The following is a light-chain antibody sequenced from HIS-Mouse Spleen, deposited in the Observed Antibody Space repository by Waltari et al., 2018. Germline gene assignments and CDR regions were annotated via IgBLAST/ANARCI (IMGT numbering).Light chain of an antibody. CDR1: STDAASYNL. CDR3: CSYAGSSTWV. V-gene: IGLV2-23*01. CDR2: EGS. Sequence: QSALTQPASVSGSPGPSITISCTGTSTDAASYNLVSWYQQHPGKAPKPMIYEGSKRPSGVSNRFSGSKSGNTASLTISGLQAEDEADYYCCSYAGSSTWVFGGGTKLTVL. J-gene: IGLJ3*02.